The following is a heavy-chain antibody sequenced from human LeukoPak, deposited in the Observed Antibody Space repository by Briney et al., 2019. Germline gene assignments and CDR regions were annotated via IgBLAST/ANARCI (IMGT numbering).Heavy chain of an antibody. Sequence: GGSLRLSCAASGFTFSAFWMTWVRQAPGKGLECVANINQDGSDTDYVDSVKGRFTISRDNAKNSLYLQMNSLRAEDTAVYYCARTIAAAGTGGLDYWGQGTLVTVSS. CDR2: INQDGSDT. J-gene: IGHJ4*02. D-gene: IGHD6-13*01. CDR3: ARTIAAAGTGGLDY. V-gene: IGHV3-7*01. CDR1: GFTFSAFW.